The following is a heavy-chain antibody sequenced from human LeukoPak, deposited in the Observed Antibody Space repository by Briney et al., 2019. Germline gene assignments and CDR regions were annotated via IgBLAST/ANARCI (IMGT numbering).Heavy chain of an antibody. CDR3: AKDQYGGNPQYYFDY. D-gene: IGHD4-23*01. J-gene: IGHJ4*02. CDR1: GFTLNSYS. CDR2: SSGSGGNT. Sequence: GGALRLSCAASGFTLNSYSMNGVRQARGKGLDWVSASSGSGGNTYYADSVKGRFTISRDNSKNTLYLQMNSLRAEDTAVYYCAKDQYGGNPQYYFDYWGQGTLVTVSS. V-gene: IGHV3-23*01.